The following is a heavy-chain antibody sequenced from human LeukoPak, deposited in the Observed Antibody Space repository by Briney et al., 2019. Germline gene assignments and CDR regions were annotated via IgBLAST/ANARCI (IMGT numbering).Heavy chain of an antibody. J-gene: IGHJ4*02. Sequence: PSETLSLTCTVSGGSISNHYCSWIRQPPGKALEWIGYIYNSGITNYNTSLKSRVTISVDTSKNQFSLKLSSVTAADTAVYYCAREATVARFDYWGQGTLVTVSS. CDR1: GGSISNHY. CDR3: AREATVARFDY. V-gene: IGHV4-59*11. CDR2: IYNSGIT. D-gene: IGHD4-17*01.